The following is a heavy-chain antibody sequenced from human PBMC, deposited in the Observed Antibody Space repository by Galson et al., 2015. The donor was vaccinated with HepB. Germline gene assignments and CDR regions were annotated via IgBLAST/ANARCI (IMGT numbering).Heavy chain of an antibody. CDR2: ISSSSSYI. J-gene: IGHJ4*02. D-gene: IGHD3-22*01. CDR3: ARDSYYYDSSGYDGGSFDY. V-gene: IGHV3-21*01. Sequence: SLRLSCAASGFTFSSYSMNWVRQAPGKGLEWVSSISSSSSYIYYADSVKGRSTISRDNAKNSLYLQMNSLRAEDTAVYYCARDSYYYDSSGYDGGSFDYWGQGTLVTVSS. CDR1: GFTFSSYS.